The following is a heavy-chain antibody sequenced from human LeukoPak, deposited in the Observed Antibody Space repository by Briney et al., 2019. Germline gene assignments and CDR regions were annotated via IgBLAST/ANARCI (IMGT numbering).Heavy chain of an antibody. CDR1: GGTFSSYA. CDR2: ITPIFGTA. CDR3: ARADSHRSIFDY. V-gene: IGHV1-69*05. D-gene: IGHD2-15*01. Sequence: SVKVSCKASGGTFSSYAISWVRQAPGQGLEWMGGITPIFGTANYAQKFQGRVTITTDESTSTAYMEPSSLRSEDTAVYYCARADSHRSIFDYWGQGTLVTVSS. J-gene: IGHJ4*02.